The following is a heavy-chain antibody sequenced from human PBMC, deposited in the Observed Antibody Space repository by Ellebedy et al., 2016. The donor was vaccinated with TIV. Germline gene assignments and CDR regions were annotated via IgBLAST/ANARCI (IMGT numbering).Heavy chain of an antibody. J-gene: IGHJ4*02. CDR1: GFTFSSYS. CDR2: ISSSSSTI. D-gene: IGHD3-10*01. Sequence: GESLKISCAASGFTFSSYSMNWVRQAPGNGLEWVSYISSSSSTIYYADSVKGRFTISRDNAKNSLYLQLNSLRAEDTAVYYCARDTKVRGVYWGQGTLVTVSS. V-gene: IGHV3-48*01. CDR3: ARDTKVRGVY.